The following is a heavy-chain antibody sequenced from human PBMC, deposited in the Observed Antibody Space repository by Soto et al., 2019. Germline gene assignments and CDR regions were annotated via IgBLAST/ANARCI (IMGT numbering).Heavy chain of an antibody. CDR1: GFTFGACA. V-gene: IGHV3-23*01. CDR2: ISASGGTT. Sequence: HPGGSLRLSCAAPGFTFGACAMSWVRQAPGKGLEWLSGISASGGTTYYATKGRFTISRDNSRNTLYLQMNSLKAEDTAVYYCAKIVVVVSGNPGPLDYWGQGTLVTVSS. D-gene: IGHD2-15*01. CDR3: AKIVVVVSGNPGPLDY. J-gene: IGHJ4*02.